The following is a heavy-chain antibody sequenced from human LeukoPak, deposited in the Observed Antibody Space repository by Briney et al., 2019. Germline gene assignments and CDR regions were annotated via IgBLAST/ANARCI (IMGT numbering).Heavy chain of an antibody. CDR1: GYTFTSYG. V-gene: IGHV1-18*01. Sequence: ASVKVSCKASGYTFTSYGISWVRQAPGQGLEWMGWISAYNGNTNYAQKLQGRVTMTTDTSTSTAYMEPRSLRSDDTAVYYCARDRPSRYYYDSSGYYDYWGQGTLVTVSS. CDR3: ARDRPSRYYYDSSGYYDY. D-gene: IGHD3-22*01. CDR2: ISAYNGNT. J-gene: IGHJ4*02.